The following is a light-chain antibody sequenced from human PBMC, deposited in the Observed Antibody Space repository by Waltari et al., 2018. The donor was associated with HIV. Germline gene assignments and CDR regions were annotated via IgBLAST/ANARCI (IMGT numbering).Light chain of an antibody. CDR1: TDDVGGSYS. Sequence: QSALIQPASVSGSPGQSITMSCTRTTDDVGGSYSVSWYQHHPGKAPKVLIYAVDNRPSGVSYRFSGSKSGNTASLTISGLQAEDEADYYCSSYRSYNTVVFGGGTKLTVL. J-gene: IGLJ2*01. V-gene: IGLV2-14*01. CDR2: AVD. CDR3: SSYRSYNTVV.